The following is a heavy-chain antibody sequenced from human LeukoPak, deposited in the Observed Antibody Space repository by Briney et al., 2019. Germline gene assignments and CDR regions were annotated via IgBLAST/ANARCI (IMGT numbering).Heavy chain of an antibody. V-gene: IGHV4-39*07. D-gene: IGHD3-22*01. CDR3: ARDGYYYDISGSSPLDY. CDR1: GGSISSSSYY. Sequence: PSETLSLTCTVSGGSISSSSYYWGWIRQPPGKGLEWIGRIYTSGSTNYNPSLKSRVTMSVDTSKNQFSLKLSSVTAADTAVYYCARDGYYYDISGSSPLDYWGQGTLVTVSS. J-gene: IGHJ4*02. CDR2: IYTSGST.